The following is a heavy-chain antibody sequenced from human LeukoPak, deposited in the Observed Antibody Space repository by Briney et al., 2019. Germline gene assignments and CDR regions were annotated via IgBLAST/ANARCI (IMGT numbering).Heavy chain of an antibody. Sequence: PGGSLRLFCAASGFIFSSSEMNWVRQAPGKGLEWLSYISGSGTTIYYADSVRGRFTISRDNAENSLYLQMNSLRAEDTALYYCAREMPTNRGPDYWGQGTLVTVSS. CDR3: AREMPTNRGPDY. CDR2: ISGSGTTI. D-gene: IGHD1-14*01. CDR1: GFIFSSSE. V-gene: IGHV3-48*03. J-gene: IGHJ4*02.